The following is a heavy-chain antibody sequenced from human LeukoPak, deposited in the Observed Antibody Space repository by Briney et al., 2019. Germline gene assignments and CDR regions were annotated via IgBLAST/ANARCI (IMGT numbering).Heavy chain of an antibody. Sequence: SETLSLTCAVYGWSFTGYYWSWIRQPPGKGLEWIGEINHSGSTNYNPSLKSRVSISENTSKSQYSLTLSSVTAAETAVYYCVADSSGYRPFDYWGQGTLVTVSS. V-gene: IGHV4-34*01. D-gene: IGHD3-22*01. J-gene: IGHJ4*02. CDR1: GWSFTGYY. CDR2: INHSGST. CDR3: VADSSGYRPFDY.